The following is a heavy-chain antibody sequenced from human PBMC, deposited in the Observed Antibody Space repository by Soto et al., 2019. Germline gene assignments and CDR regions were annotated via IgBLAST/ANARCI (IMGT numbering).Heavy chain of an antibody. D-gene: IGHD2-15*01. CDR3: ARAHEVAWFDS. Sequence: GGSLSLSSTSSGVSFSSYTMNLVRQAPGKGLQWVASITNRGTHTYSADSVTGRFTISRDNDKNSLYLQMNNLRAEDTATYYCARAHEVAWFDSWGLGTLVT. CDR2: ITNRGTHT. V-gene: IGHV3-21*06. CDR1: GVSFSSYT. J-gene: IGHJ5*01.